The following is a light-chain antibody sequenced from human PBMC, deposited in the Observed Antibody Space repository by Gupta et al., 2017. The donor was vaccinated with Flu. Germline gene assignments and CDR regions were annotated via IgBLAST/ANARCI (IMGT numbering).Light chain of an antibody. CDR1: QSVSSY. V-gene: IGKV3-11*01. Sequence: EIVLTQSPATLSLPPGERATLSCRASQSVSSYLAWYQQKPGQAPRLFIYDASNRATGIPARFSGSGSGTDFTLTISSLEPEDFAVYFCQQRSNWPLTFGGGTKVEIK. J-gene: IGKJ4*01. CDR3: QQRSNWPLT. CDR2: DAS.